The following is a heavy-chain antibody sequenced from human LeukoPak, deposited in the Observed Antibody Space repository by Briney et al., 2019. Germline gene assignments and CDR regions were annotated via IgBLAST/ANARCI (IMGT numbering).Heavy chain of an antibody. D-gene: IGHD5-24*01. J-gene: IGHJ4*02. Sequence: ASVKVSCKASGYTFINYYMHCVRQAPGQGLEWMGWISAYNGNTNYAQKLQGRVTMTTDTSTSTAYMELRSLRSDDTAVYYCAREVGDGYNYALDYWGQGTLVTVSS. V-gene: IGHV1-18*04. CDR3: AREVGDGYNYALDY. CDR1: GYTFINYY. CDR2: ISAYNGNT.